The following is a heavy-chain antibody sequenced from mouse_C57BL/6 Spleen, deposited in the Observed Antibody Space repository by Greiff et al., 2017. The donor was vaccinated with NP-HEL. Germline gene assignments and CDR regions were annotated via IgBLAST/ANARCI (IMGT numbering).Heavy chain of an antibody. CDR3: AKRLYYGNYAMDY. J-gene: IGHJ4*01. Sequence: QVQLQQSGPGLVQPSQSLSITCTVSGFSLTSYGVHWVRQSPGKGLEWLGVIWRGGSTDYNAAFMSRLSITKDNSKSQVFFKMNSLQADDTAIYYCAKRLYYGNYAMDYWGQGTSVTVSS. CDR1: GFSLTSYG. V-gene: IGHV2-5*01. CDR2: IWRGGST. D-gene: IGHD1-1*01.